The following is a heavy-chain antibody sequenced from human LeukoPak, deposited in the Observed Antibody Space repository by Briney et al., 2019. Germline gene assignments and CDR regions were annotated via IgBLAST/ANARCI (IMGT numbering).Heavy chain of an antibody. J-gene: IGHJ4*02. CDR2: IFYSGST. Sequence: ETLSLTCTVSGGSISSSSYYWGWIRQPPGQGLEWNGSIFYSGSTYYNPSLKRRVAISVDTSKNQFSQKLSSVTAADTAVYYCAMHYGSVSYPDYWGQGNRVLVSS. V-gene: IGHV4-39*01. CDR1: GGSISSSSYY. CDR3: AMHYGSVSYPDY. D-gene: IGHD3-10*01.